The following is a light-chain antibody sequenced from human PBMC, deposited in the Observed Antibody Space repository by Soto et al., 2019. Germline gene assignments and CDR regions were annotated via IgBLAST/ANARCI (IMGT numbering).Light chain of an antibody. Sequence: EIIMTQSPATLSVSPGEGATLSCRASQGIGDTLAWYQHKPGQTPRLLIYDTSTRATGVPARFSGSRSGTEFTLTISSLQSEDFTVYYCQRYNNWPLTFGGGTKVENK. J-gene: IGKJ4*01. V-gene: IGKV3-15*01. CDR1: QGIGDT. CDR2: DTS. CDR3: QRYNNWPLT.